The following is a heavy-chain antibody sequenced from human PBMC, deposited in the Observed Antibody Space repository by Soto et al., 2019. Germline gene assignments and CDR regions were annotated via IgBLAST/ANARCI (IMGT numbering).Heavy chain of an antibody. V-gene: IGHV4-59*01. CDR2: IYYSGST. D-gene: IGHD6-13*01. Sequence: QVQLQESGPGLVKPSETLSLTCTVSGGSISSYYWSWIRQPPGKGLEWIGYIYYSGSTNYNPSLKSRVTISVDTSKNQSSLKLSSVTAADTAVYYCAREERGNYYYYGMDVWGQGTTVTVSS. CDR3: AREERGNYYYYGMDV. CDR1: GGSISSYY. J-gene: IGHJ6*02.